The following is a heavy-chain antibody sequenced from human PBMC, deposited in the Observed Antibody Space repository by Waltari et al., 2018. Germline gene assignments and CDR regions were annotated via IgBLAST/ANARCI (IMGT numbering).Heavy chain of an antibody. J-gene: IGHJ6*02. D-gene: IGHD3-10*01. CDR3: ARDRVRGVITSYYYYYYGMDV. CDR1: GGSISSGSYY. V-gene: IGHV4-61*02. CDR2: IYTSGST. Sequence: QVQLQESGPGLVKPSQTLSLTCTVSGGSISSGSYYWSWIRQPAGKGLGWIGRIYTSGSTNYNPSLKSRVTISVDTSKNQFSLKLSSVTAADTAVYYCARDRVRGVITSYYYYYYGMDVWGQGTTVTVSS.